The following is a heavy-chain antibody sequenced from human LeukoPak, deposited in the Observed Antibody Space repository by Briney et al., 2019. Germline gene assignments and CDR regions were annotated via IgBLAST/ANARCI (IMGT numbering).Heavy chain of an antibody. J-gene: IGHJ5*02. V-gene: IGHV4-31*03. CDR3: ARDRGYYGSGSSNWFDP. CDR1: GGSISSGGYY. CDR2: IYYSGST. D-gene: IGHD3-10*01. Sequence: SETLSLTCTVSGGSISSGGYYWSWIRQHPGKGLEWIGYIYYSGSTYYNPSLKSRVTISVDTSKNQFSLKLSSVTAADTAVYYCARDRGYYGSGSSNWFDPWGQGTLVTVSS.